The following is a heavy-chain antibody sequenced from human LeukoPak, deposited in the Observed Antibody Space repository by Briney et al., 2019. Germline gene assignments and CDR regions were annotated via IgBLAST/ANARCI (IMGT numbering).Heavy chain of an antibody. Sequence: GGSLGLSCAASGFTFSSYAMSWVRQAPGKGLEWVSAITGSGGSAYYADSVKGRFTISRDNSKSTLYLQMNSLRAEDTAVYFCAKRIPYYFDYWGQGTLVTVSS. D-gene: IGHD2-15*01. CDR3: AKRIPYYFDY. V-gene: IGHV3-23*01. CDR1: GFTFSSYA. J-gene: IGHJ4*02. CDR2: ITGSGGSA.